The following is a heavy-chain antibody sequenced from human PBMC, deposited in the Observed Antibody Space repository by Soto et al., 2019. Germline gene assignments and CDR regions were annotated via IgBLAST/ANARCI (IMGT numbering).Heavy chain of an antibody. CDR2: ISGSGGST. D-gene: IGHD5-12*01. CDR3: AKGGGSGYDSYYYYYYGMDV. CDR1: GFTFSSYA. Sequence: GGSLRLSCAASGFTFSSYAMSWVRQAPGKGLEWVSAISGSGGSTYYADSVKGRFTISRDNSKNTLYLQMNILRAEDTAVYYCAKGGGSGYDSYYYYYYGMDVWGQGTTVTVSS. V-gene: IGHV3-23*01. J-gene: IGHJ6*02.